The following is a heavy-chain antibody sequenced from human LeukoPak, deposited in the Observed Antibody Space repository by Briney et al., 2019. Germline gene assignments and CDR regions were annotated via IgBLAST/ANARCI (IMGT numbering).Heavy chain of an antibody. D-gene: IGHD6-19*01. Sequence: SETLSLTCTVSGGSISSYYWSWIRQPPGKGLEWIGYIYYSRSTKYNPSLKSRVTISVDTSKNQFSLKLNTVTAADTAVYYCARGRMYSSGWYSYFFDYWGRGTLVTVSS. CDR3: ARGRMYSSGWYSYFFDY. CDR1: GGSISSYY. J-gene: IGHJ4*02. CDR2: IYYSRST. V-gene: IGHV4-59*01.